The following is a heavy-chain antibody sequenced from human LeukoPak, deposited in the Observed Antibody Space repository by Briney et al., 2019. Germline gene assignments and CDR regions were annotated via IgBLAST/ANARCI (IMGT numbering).Heavy chain of an antibody. Sequence: PSETLSLTCTVSRGSVSSGDYYWTWIRQPPGKGLEWIGYISYSGSTNYNPSLKSRVTISIDTSKNQISLKLSSVTAADTAVYYCAAWQYRLFDYWGQGTLVTVSS. J-gene: IGHJ4*02. D-gene: IGHD3-16*02. V-gene: IGHV4-61*08. CDR2: ISYSGST. CDR3: AAWQYRLFDY. CDR1: RGSVSSGDYY.